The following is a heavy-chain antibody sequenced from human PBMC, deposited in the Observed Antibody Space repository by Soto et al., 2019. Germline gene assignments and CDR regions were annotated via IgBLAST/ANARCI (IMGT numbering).Heavy chain of an antibody. CDR3: ASWDYDVLTGYSYDD. CDR1: GGTFNNYG. D-gene: IGHD3-9*01. Sequence: QVQLVQSGAEVKKPGSSVKVSCKASGGTFNNYGMGWVRQATGQGLEWMGGIIPMIRRKNYAQKFQGRVTLTADASRSTAYMELRSLTSEDTAVYYCASWDYDVLTGYSYDDWGQGTLVTVSS. CDR2: IIPMIRRK. J-gene: IGHJ4*02. V-gene: IGHV1-69*01.